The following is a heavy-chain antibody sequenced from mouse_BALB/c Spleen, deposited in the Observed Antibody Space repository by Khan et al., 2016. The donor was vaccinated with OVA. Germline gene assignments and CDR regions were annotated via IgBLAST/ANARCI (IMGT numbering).Heavy chain of an antibody. Sequence: EVELVESGGGLVKPGGSLKLSCAASGFTFSDYYMYWVRQTPEKRLEWVATISDCGSYTYYPDSVKGRFTISRDTAKNNLYLQMSRLKSEDTAMYDCARAGYGGFAYWGQGTLVTVSA. D-gene: IGHD1-1*02. CDR2: ISDCGSYT. J-gene: IGHJ3*01. CDR3: ARAGYGGFAY. V-gene: IGHV5-4*02. CDR1: GFTFSDYY.